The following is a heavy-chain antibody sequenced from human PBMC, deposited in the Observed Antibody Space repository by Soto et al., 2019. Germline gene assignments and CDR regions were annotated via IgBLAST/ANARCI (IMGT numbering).Heavy chain of an antibody. V-gene: IGHV1-2*04. J-gene: IGHJ6*02. CDR2: INPNSGGT. CDR3: ARGGDVDWVVGGIRDTHYGMDV. Sequence: ASLKVSCKASGYTFTGYYMHWVRQAPGQGLEWMGWINPNSGGTNYAQKFQGWVTMTRDTSISTAYMELSRLRSDVTAVYYCARGGDVDWVVGGIRDTHYGMDVWGQGATVTVSS. D-gene: IGHD1-26*01. CDR1: GYTFTGYY.